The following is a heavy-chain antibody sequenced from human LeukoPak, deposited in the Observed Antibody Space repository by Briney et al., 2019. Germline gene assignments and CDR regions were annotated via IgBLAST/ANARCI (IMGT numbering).Heavy chain of an antibody. CDR3: ARDQGGYYFSPDRYFDL. CDR1: GFTFSSYA. CDR2: ISYDGSNK. D-gene: IGHD3-22*01. V-gene: IGHV3-30-3*01. Sequence: GGSLRLSCAASGFTFSSYAMHWVRQAPGKGLEWVAVISYDGSNKYYADSVKGRFTISRDNSKNTLYLQMNSLRAEDTAVYYCARDQGGYYFSPDRYFDLWGRGTLVTVSS. J-gene: IGHJ2*01.